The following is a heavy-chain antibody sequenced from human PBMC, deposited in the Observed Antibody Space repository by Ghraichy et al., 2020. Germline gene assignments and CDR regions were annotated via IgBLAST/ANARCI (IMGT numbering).Heavy chain of an antibody. CDR2: INAGNGNT. V-gene: IGHV1-3*01. D-gene: IGHD6-6*01. Sequence: ASVKVSCKASGYTFTSYAMHWVRQAPGQRLEWMGWINAGNGNTKYSQKFQGRVTITRDTSASPAYMELSSLRSEDTAVYYCARNLYSSSSGLYYYYYYGMDVWGQGTTVTVSS. CDR1: GYTFTSYA. J-gene: IGHJ6*02. CDR3: ARNLYSSSSGLYYYYYYGMDV.